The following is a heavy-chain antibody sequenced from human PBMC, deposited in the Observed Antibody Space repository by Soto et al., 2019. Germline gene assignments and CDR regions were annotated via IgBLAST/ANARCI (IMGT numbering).Heavy chain of an antibody. CDR1: GFSVSSTY. CDR3: AKLPPGDT. D-gene: IGHD4-17*01. J-gene: IGHJ4*02. V-gene: IGHV3-53*01. Sequence: EVQLVESGGGLIQPGQSLRLSCAASGFSVSSTYMSWVRQAPGKGLERVSVIYSSGSTYYADFVKGRFTLSRDNSKNTVYLQINSLRAEDTAVYYCAKLPPGDTWGQGTLVTVSS. CDR2: IYSSGST.